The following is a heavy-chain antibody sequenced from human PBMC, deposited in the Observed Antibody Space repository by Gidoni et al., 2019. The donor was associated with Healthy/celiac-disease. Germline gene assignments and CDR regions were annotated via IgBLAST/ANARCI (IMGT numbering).Heavy chain of an antibody. D-gene: IGHD3-3*01. J-gene: IGHJ6*04. CDR2: SYHSGST. CDR1: GYSISSGYY. Sequence: QVQLQESGPGLVKPSETLSLNCTFSGYSISSGYYWGWIRQHPGKGMEWSGSSYHSGSTYNNPSLKSRVTISVDTSKNQFSLKLSSVTAADTAVYYCARGTVLRFLEWPSLDVWGKGTTVTVSS. CDR3: ARGTVLRFLEWPSLDV. V-gene: IGHV4-38-2*02.